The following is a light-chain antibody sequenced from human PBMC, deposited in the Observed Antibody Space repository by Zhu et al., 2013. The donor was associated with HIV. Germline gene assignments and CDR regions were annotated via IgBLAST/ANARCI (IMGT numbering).Light chain of an antibody. CDR1: QSLFYTSNSKNY. V-gene: IGKV4-1*01. Sequence: DIVMTQSPDSLAVSLGERATINCKSSQSLFYTSNSKNYLAWYQHKPGQPPKLLIHLASTRESGVPDRFSGSGSETDFTLTISSLQAEDVAVYYCQQYYSTPWTFGQGTKVEIK. CDR3: QQYYSTPWT. CDR2: LAS. J-gene: IGKJ1*01.